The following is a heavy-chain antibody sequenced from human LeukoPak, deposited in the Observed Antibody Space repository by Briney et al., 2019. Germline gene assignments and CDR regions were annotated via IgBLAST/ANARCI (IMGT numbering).Heavy chain of an antibody. CDR2: ISYSSSTI. CDR3: ARFTRSASYEVY. V-gene: IGHV3-48*04. D-gene: IGHD3-10*01. Sequence: PGGSLRLSCAASGFTFSTYSMNWVRQAPGKGLEWVSYISYSSSTIYYADSVKGRFTVSRDNAKNSVYLEMKSLRVEDTAIYYCARFTRSASYEVYWGQGTLVTVSS. CDR1: GFTFSTYS. J-gene: IGHJ4*02.